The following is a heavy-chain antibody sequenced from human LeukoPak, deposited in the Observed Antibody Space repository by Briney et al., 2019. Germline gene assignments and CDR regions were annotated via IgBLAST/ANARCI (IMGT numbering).Heavy chain of an antibody. CDR2: IYSGGST. V-gene: IGHV3-66*01. CDR3: ARDGAVLTGYYDY. J-gene: IGHJ4*02. D-gene: IGHD3-9*01. CDR1: GFTVSSNY. Sequence: PEGSLRLSCAASGFTVSSNYLSWVRQAPGKGLEWVSSIYSGGSTYYADSVTGRFTISRDNSKNTLYLQMNSLRAEDTAVYYCARDGAVLTGYYDYWGQGTLVTVSS.